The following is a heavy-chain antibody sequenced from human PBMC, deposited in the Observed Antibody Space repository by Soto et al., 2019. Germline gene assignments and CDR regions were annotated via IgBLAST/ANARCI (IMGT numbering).Heavy chain of an antibody. D-gene: IGHD6-19*01. CDR2: IIPIFGTA. Sequence: QVQLVQSWAEVKKPGSSVKVCCKASGGTFSSYAIGWVRQAPGQALEWMGGIIPIFGTAHYANQFQGRVTITADESRSTAYMELSSLRSEDTAVYDCARGRVRSDWYFDLRGRGSLVTVSA. J-gene: IGHJ2*01. CDR3: ARGRVRSDWYFDL. V-gene: IGHV1-69*01. CDR1: GGTFSSYA.